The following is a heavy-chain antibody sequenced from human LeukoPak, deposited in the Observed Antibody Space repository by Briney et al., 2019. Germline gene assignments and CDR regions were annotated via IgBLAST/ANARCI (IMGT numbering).Heavy chain of an antibody. CDR3: ARKRRYYYDSSGYPFDY. CDR1: GASINSDTYY. J-gene: IGHJ4*02. Sequence: SETLSLTCTVSGASINSDTYYWGWIRQPPGKGLEWIGEINHSGSTNYNPSLKSRVTISVDTSKNQFSLKLSSVTAADTAVYYCARKRRYYYDSSGYPFDYWGQGTLVTVSS. D-gene: IGHD3-22*01. V-gene: IGHV4-39*07. CDR2: INHSGST.